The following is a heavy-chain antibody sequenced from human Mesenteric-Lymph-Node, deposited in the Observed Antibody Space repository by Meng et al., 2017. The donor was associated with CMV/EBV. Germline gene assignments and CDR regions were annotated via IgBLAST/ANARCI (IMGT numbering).Heavy chain of an antibody. D-gene: IGHD2-15*01. Sequence: GGSLRLSCAASGFTFSDHYMDWVRQAPGKGLEWVGRTRNKANSYATEYAASVKGRFIISRDDSKNSLYLQMNSLKTEDTAVYYCARDGGGSPMGYWGQGTLVTVSS. CDR1: GFTFSDHY. CDR2: TRNKANSYAT. J-gene: IGHJ4*02. CDR3: ARDGGGSPMGY. V-gene: IGHV3-72*01.